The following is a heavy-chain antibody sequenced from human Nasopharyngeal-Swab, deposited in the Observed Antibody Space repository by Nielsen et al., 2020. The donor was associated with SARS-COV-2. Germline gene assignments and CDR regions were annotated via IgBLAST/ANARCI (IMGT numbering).Heavy chain of an antibody. D-gene: IGHD3-10*01. Sequence: WIRQPTGEGLEWIGEINHSGSTNYNPSLKSRVTISVDTSKNQFSLKLSSVTAADTAVYYCARVLIGTPAYGSGTIDYWGQGTLVTVSS. CDR3: ARVLIGTPAYGSGTIDY. V-gene: IGHV4-34*01. J-gene: IGHJ4*02. CDR2: INHSGST.